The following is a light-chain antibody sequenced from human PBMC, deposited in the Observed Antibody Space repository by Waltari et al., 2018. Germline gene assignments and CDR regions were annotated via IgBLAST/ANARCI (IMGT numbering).Light chain of an antibody. CDR3: CSYAGSTASVM. J-gene: IGLJ3*02. CDR1: SSDVGGYNL. CDR2: EGS. Sequence: QSAPPQPASVSGSPGQSITIPCTGTSSDVGGYNLLSWYQHHPGKAPKVMIYEGSKRPSGVSNRFSGSKSGNTASLTISGLQAEDEADYYCCSYAGSTASVMFGGGTKLTVL. V-gene: IGLV2-23*01.